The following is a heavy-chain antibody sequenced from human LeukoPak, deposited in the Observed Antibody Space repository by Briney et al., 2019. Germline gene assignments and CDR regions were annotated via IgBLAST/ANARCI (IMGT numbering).Heavy chain of an antibody. J-gene: IGHJ4*02. V-gene: IGHV3-30*04. CDR2: ISYDGSNK. D-gene: IGHD6-13*01. CDR1: GFTFSSYA. CDR3: ARVYPPTAAGSFDY. Sequence: GGSLRLSCAASGFTFSSYAMHWVRQAPGKGREWVAVISYDGSNKYYADSVKGRFTISRDNSKNTLYLQMNSLRAEDTAVYYCARVYPPTAAGSFDYWGQGTLVTVSS.